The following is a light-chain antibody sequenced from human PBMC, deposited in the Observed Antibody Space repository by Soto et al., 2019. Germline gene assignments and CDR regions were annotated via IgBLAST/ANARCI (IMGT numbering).Light chain of an antibody. CDR1: QSVSGY. J-gene: IGKJ1*01. Sequence: EIVMTQSPVTLSLSPGERATLSCRASQSVSGYLAWYQQKPGQAPRLLIYDASTRATGIPARFSGSGSGTDFTLTISSLEPEDSAVYYCQQHLGVYTFGQGTKVEIK. CDR2: DAS. CDR3: QQHLGVYT. V-gene: IGKV3-11*01.